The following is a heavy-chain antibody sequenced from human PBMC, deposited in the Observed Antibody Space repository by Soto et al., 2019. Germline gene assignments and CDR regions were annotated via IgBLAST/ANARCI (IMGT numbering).Heavy chain of an antibody. CDR3: ATRSPAFDY. J-gene: IGHJ4*02. CDR2: ISTSKGDT. Sequence: GASVKVSCKTSGYTLSHYGVAWVRQAPGQGLEWMGWISTSKGDTTYAQKFQGRVTMTTDTSTSTAYMELRSLRSDDTAVYYCATRSPAFDYWGQGTLVTVSS. V-gene: IGHV1-18*01. CDR1: GYTLSHYG.